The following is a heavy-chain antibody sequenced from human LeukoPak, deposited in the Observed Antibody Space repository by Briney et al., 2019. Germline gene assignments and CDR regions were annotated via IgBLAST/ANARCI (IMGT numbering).Heavy chain of an antibody. D-gene: IGHD3-16*01. CDR3: ARDDYVWGSYSLNAFDI. CDR2: IIPILGIA. J-gene: IGHJ3*02. V-gene: IGHV1-69*04. Sequence: ASVKVSCKASGGTFSSYAISWVRQAPGQGLEWMGRIIPILGIANYAQKFQGRVTITADKSTSTAYMELSSLRSDDTAVYYCARDDYVWGSYSLNAFDIWGQGTMVTVSS. CDR1: GGTFSSYA.